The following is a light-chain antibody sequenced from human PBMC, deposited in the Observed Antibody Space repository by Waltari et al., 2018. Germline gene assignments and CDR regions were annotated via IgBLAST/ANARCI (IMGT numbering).Light chain of an antibody. CDR2: GAS. J-gene: IGKJ2*01. V-gene: IGKV3-20*01. CDR1: QSLTKRY. Sequence: VLTQSPGTLSLSPGARATLPCRASQSLTKRYLAWYQQKPGQAPRLRIYGASSRAAGIPDRFSGSGSGTDFTLTISRLEPEDFAVYYCQQYGSSVLYTFGQGTKLEIK. CDR3: QQYGSSVLYT.